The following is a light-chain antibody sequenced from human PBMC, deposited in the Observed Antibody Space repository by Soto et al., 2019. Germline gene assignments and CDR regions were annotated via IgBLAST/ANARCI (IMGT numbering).Light chain of an antibody. J-gene: IGLJ2*01. CDR1: SSDVGGYNY. CDR3: TSYAGSNIFV. Sequence: QSALTQPPSASGSPGQSVTISCTGTSSDVGGYNYVSWYQQHPGKAPKLMIYEVSKRPSGVPDRFSGSKSGNTASLTVSGLQAEDGADYYCTSYAGSNIFVFGGGTNLPFL. CDR2: EVS. V-gene: IGLV2-8*01.